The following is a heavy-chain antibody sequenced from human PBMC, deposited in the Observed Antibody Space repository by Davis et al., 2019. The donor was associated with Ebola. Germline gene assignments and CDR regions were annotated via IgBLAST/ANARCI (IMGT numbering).Heavy chain of an antibody. D-gene: IGHD2-15*01. CDR3: ARGRVEDIVVVVAATWGYWFDP. J-gene: IGHJ5*02. V-gene: IGHV4-39*01. Sequence: SETLSLTCTVSGGSISSSSYYWGWIRQPPGKGLEWIGSIYYSGSTYYNPSLKSRVTISVDTSKNQFSLKLSSVTAADTAVYYCARGRVEDIVVVVAATWGYWFDPWGQGTLVTVSS. CDR1: GGSISSSSYY. CDR2: IYYSGST.